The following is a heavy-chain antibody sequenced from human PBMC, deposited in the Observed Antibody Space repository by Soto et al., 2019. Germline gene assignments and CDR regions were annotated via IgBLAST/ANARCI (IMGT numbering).Heavy chain of an antibody. J-gene: IGHJ4*02. CDR1: GGSISSYY. V-gene: IGHV4-59*08. CDR3: ARQYSNAFDY. Sequence: QVQLQESGPGLVKPSETLSLTCTVSGGSISSYYWSWIRQAPGKGLEWIGYIHFSGSTKYNPSLNSRVTTSIDTSNNQFSLKVTSVTASDTAVYYCARQYSNAFDYWGQGTLVTASS. D-gene: IGHD1-26*01. CDR2: IHFSGST.